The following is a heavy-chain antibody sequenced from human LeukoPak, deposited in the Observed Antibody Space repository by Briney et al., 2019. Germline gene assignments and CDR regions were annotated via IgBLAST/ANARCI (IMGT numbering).Heavy chain of an antibody. CDR3: ARVRFSFYDFWSGSHPYYYMDV. J-gene: IGHJ6*03. CDR2: ISAYNGNT. Sequence: ASVKVSCKASGYTFTSYGISWVRQAPGQGLEWMGWISAYNGNTNYAQKLQGRVTMTTDTSTSTAYMELRSLRSDDTAVYYCARVRFSFYDFWSGSHPYYYMDVWGKGTTVTVSS. D-gene: IGHD3-3*01. V-gene: IGHV1-18*01. CDR1: GYTFTSYG.